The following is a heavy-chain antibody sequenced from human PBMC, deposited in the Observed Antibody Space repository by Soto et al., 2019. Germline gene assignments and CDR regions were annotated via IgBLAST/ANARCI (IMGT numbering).Heavy chain of an antibody. CDR3: ARDRSSGSTSYYHYGMDV. V-gene: IGHV3-30*03. J-gene: IGHJ6*02. Sequence: QVQLVESGGGVVQPGRSLRLSCAASGFTFSGYAMHWVRQAPGKGLEWVAVIAYDGSNEYYVDSVKGRFTISRDNSKNTLYLQMNSLRGEDTAVYYCARDRSSGSTSYYHYGMDVWGQGTTVTVSS. D-gene: IGHD6-19*01. CDR1: GFTFSGYA. CDR2: IAYDGSNE.